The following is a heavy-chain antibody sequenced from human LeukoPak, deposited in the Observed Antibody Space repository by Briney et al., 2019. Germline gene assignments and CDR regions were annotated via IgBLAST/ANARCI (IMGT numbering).Heavy chain of an antibody. J-gene: IGHJ3*02. Sequence: SETLSLTCTVSGGSISSGDYYWSWIRQPPGKGLEWIGYIYYSGSTYYNPSLKSRVTISVDTSKNQFSLKLSSVTAADTAVYYCARRFAGYCSGGSCLRQTLDIWGQGTMVTVSS. CDR1: GGSISSGDYY. CDR3: ARRFAGYCSGGSCLRQTLDI. D-gene: IGHD2-15*01. V-gene: IGHV4-30-4*08. CDR2: IYYSGST.